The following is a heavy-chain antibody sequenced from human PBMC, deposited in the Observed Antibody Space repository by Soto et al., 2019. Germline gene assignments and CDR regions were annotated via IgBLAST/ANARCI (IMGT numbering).Heavy chain of an antibody. V-gene: IGHV1-2*04. CDR2: INPNSGGT. Sequence: QVQLVQSGAEVKKPGASVKVSCKASGYTFTGYYMHWVRQAPGQGFEWMGWINPNSGGTNYAQKFQGWVTMTRDTSISTVYMELSRLRSDDTAVYYCARDLGSSGYYGMDVLGQGTAVTVSS. CDR1: GYTFTGYY. J-gene: IGHJ6*02. D-gene: IGHD3-16*01. CDR3: ARDLGSSGYYGMDV.